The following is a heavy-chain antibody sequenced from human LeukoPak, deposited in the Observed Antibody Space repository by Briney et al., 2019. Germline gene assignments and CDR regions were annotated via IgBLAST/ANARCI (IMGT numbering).Heavy chain of an antibody. CDR2: IYNSGDT. CDR3: AGWGGNSN. D-gene: IGHD4-23*01. CDR1: GSTVSDNH. Sequence: GGSLRLSCAVSGSTVSDNHVSWVRQAPGKGPEWVSVIYNSGDTYYADSVKGRFTISRHNSKNTVYLQMTSLRAEDTAVYYCAGWGGNSNWGPGTLVTVSS. J-gene: IGHJ4*02. V-gene: IGHV3-53*04.